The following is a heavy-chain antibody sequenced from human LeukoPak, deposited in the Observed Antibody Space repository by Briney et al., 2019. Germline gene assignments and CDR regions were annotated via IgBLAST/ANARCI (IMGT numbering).Heavy chain of an antibody. J-gene: IGHJ6*02. Sequence: GGSLRLSCATSGFTFSSYWMHWVRQAPGEGLVWVSRINSDGSSTNYADSVKGRFTISRDNAKNTLYLQMNSLRAEDTAVYYCAREESNYYGMDVWGQGTTVTVSS. CDR1: GFTFSSYW. D-gene: IGHD3-10*01. CDR2: INSDGSST. V-gene: IGHV3-74*01. CDR3: AREESNYYGMDV.